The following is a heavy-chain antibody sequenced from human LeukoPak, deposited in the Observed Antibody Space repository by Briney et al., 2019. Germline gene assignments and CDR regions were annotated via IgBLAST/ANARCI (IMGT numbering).Heavy chain of an antibody. CDR3: ARSATVTTGYFDY. CDR1: GGSMSSTSYY. CDR2: IYYSGST. Sequence: SETLSLTCTVSGGSMSSTSYYWGWIRQPPGKGLEWIGSIYYSGSTYYNPSLKSRVTISIDTSKNLFSLKLDSLTPADTAVYYCARSATVTTGYFDYWGRGTLVAVS. V-gene: IGHV4-39*07. J-gene: IGHJ4*02. D-gene: IGHD4-17*01.